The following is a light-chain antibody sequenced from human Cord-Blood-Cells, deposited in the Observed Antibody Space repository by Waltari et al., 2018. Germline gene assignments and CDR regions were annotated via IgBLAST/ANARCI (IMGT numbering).Light chain of an antibody. Sequence: QSALTQPASVSGSPGQSITISCTGTSSDVGGHNYASWYQQYPRKDPKLMLYDVSKRPSGVSNRFSGSKSGNTASLTISGLQAEDEADYYCSSYTSSSTWVFGGGTKLTVL. CDR3: SSYTSSSTWV. V-gene: IGLV2-14*01. CDR1: SSDVGGHNY. J-gene: IGLJ3*02. CDR2: DVS.